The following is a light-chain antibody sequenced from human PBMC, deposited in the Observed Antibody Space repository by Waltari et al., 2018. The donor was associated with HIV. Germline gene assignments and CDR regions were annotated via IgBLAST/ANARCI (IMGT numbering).Light chain of an antibody. J-gene: IGKJ2*01. V-gene: IGKV4-1*01. CDR2: WAS. CDR3: QQYYSTPRT. CDR1: QSVLYSSNNKNY. Sequence: DIVMTQSPYSLAVSLGGRATINCKSGQSVLYSSNNKNYLAWYQQKPGQPPKLLIYWASTRESGVPDRVSGSGSGTDFTLTISSLQAEDVAVYYCQQYYSTPRTFGQGTKLEIK.